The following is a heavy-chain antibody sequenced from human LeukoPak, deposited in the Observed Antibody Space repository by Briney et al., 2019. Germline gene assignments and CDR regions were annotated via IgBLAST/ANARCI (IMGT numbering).Heavy chain of an antibody. Sequence: SVKVSCKASGGTFSSYDISWVRQAPGQGLEWMGGIMPISGTANYAQKFQGRVTITANKSTSTAYMELRSLRSEDTAVYYCARDRIPYGSGNIGYFQHWGQGTLVTVSS. CDR1: GGTFSSYD. V-gene: IGHV1-69*06. CDR2: IMPISGTA. D-gene: IGHD3-10*01. J-gene: IGHJ1*01. CDR3: ARDRIPYGSGNIGYFQH.